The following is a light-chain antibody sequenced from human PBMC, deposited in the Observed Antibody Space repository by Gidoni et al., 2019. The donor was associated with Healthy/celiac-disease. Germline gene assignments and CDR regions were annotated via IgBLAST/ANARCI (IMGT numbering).Light chain of an antibody. CDR2: QDS. Sequence: SYELTQPPSVSVSPGQTASITCPGDKLGDKYACWYQQKPGQSPVLVIYQDSKRPSGIPERFSGSNSGNTATLTISGTRAMEVADDYWQAWDGSVVFGGGTKLTVL. J-gene: IGLJ2*01. CDR3: QAWDGSVV. CDR1: KLGDKY. V-gene: IGLV3-1*01.